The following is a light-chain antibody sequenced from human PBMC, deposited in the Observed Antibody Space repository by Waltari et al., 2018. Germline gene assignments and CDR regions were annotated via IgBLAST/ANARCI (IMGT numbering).Light chain of an antibody. V-gene: IGKV2D-29*01. CDR2: EVS. J-gene: IGKJ1*01. CDR1: QSLLHSDGKTY. CDR3: MQSLHPPWT. Sequence: DVVMTQTPLSLSVTPGQPVSISCKSSQSLLHSDGKTYLYWHLQKPGQPPQLLIQEVSNRFSGVPDRFSGSGSGTDFTLKISRVEAEDVGVYYCMQSLHPPWTFGQGTKVEIK.